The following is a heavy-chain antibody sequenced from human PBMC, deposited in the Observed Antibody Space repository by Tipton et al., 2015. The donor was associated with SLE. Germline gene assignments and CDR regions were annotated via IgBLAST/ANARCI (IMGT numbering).Heavy chain of an antibody. CDR3: AKDISYSGTKGGVDY. J-gene: IGHJ4*02. V-gene: IGHV3-7*01. CDR2: IKQDGSEK. CDR1: GFTFSSYE. D-gene: IGHD1-26*01. Sequence: GSLRLSCAASGFTFSSYEMNWVRQAPGKGLEWVANIKQDGSEKYYVDSVKGRVTISRDNSKNTLYLQMNSLRAEDTAVYYCAKDISYSGTKGGVDYWGQGTLVTVSS.